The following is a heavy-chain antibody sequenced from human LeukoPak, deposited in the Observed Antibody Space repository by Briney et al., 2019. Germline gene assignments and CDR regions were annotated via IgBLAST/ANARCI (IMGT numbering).Heavy chain of an antibody. CDR2: ISSSSSTI. Sequence: GGSLRLSCAASGFTFSSYSMNWVRQAPGKGLEWVSYISSSSSTIYYADSVKGRFTISRDNAKNSLYLQMNSLRAEDTAVYYCARDWIQLWVHPLQFDYWGQGTLVTVSS. D-gene: IGHD5-18*01. CDR1: GFTFSSYS. CDR3: ARDWIQLWVHPLQFDY. V-gene: IGHV3-48*04. J-gene: IGHJ4*02.